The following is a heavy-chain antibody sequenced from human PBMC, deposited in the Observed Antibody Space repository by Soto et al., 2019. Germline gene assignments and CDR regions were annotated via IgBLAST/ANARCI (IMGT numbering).Heavy chain of an antibody. Sequence: ASVKVSCKASGYTFTGYYMHWVRQAPGQGLEWMGWINPNSGGTNYAQKFQGWVTMTRDTSISTVYMELSRLRSDDKAVYYCARVSYSSSWYGAFDIWGQGTMVTVSS. CDR1: GYTFTGYY. D-gene: IGHD6-13*01. CDR3: ARVSYSSSWYGAFDI. CDR2: INPNSGGT. V-gene: IGHV1-2*04. J-gene: IGHJ3*02.